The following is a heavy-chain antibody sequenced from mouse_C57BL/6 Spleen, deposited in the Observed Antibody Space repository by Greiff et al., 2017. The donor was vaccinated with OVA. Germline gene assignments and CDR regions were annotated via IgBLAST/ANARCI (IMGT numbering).Heavy chain of an antibody. CDR2: IDPSDSET. CDR3: ARDYYEWYFDV. J-gene: IGHJ1*03. D-gene: IGHD1-1*01. Sequence: QVQLKQPGAELVRPGSSVKLSCKASGYTFTSYWMHWVKQRPIQGLEWIGNIDPSDSETHYNQKFKDKATLTVDKSSSTAYMQLSSLTSEDSAVYYCARDYYEWYFDVWGTGTTVTVSS. CDR1: GYTFTSYW. V-gene: IGHV1-52*01.